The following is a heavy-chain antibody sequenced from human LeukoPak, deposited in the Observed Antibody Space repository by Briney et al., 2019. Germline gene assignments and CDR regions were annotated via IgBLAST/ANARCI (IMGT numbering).Heavy chain of an antibody. CDR1: GLTFSSYS. Sequence: GGSLRLSCAASGLTFSSYSMNWVRQAPGKGLEWVSYISSSSSTIYYADSVKGRFTISRDNAKNSLYLQMNSLRAEDTAVYYCARVIAVAGSDYWGQGTLVTVSS. V-gene: IGHV3-48*04. J-gene: IGHJ4*02. CDR3: ARVIAVAGSDY. CDR2: ISSSSSTI. D-gene: IGHD6-19*01.